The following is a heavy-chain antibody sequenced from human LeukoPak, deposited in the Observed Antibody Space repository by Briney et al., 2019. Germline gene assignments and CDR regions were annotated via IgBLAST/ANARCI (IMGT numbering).Heavy chain of an antibody. CDR1: GVIFNQYW. D-gene: IGHD6-13*01. J-gene: IGHJ4*02. V-gene: IGHV3-7*01. CDR2: IDQDGSEK. CDR3: AKVGLMRYSSSWYKNEGDY. Sequence: AGGSLRLSCAASGVIFNQYWMSWVRQAPGRGLEWVANIDQDGSEKHYVDSVKGRFTISRDNARNSLYLQMNSLRAEDTAVYYCAKVGLMRYSSSWYKNEGDYWGQGTLVTVSS.